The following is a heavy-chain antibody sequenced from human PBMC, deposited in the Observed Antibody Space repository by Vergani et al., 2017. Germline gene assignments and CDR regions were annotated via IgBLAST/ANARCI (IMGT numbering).Heavy chain of an antibody. CDR1: GFTFSSYG. D-gene: IGHD6-6*01. CDR3: ARGLYSSSSPDY. CDR2: IWYDGSNK. Sequence: QVQLVESGGGVVQPGRSLRLSCAASGFTFSSYGMHWVRQAPGKGLEWVAVIWYDGSNKYYADSVKGRFTISRDNSKNTLYLQMNSLRAEDTAVYYCARGLYSSSSPDYWGQGTLVTVSS. J-gene: IGHJ4*02. V-gene: IGHV3-33*01.